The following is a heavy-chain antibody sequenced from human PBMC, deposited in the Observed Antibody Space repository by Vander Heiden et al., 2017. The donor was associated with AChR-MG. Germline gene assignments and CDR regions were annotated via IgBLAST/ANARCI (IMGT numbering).Heavy chain of an antibody. CDR3: ARDESYYDSDLPLGD. Sequence: QVQLQESGPGLVKASETLSLTCTVPGGSSSSSYWRWIRHSAHQGLEWIGRYYANGNTNYNPSLKSRVTMSVDTTKNQFSLKLSSVTAADTAVYYCARDESYYDSDLPLGDWGQGTLVTVSS. J-gene: IGHJ4*02. V-gene: IGHV4-4*07. D-gene: IGHD3-22*01. CDR2: YYANGNT. CDR1: GGSSSSSY.